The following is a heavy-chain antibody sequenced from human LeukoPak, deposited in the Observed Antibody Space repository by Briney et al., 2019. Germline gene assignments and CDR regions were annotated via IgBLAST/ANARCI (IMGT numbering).Heavy chain of an antibody. J-gene: IGHJ3*02. Sequence: GGSLRLSCAASGFTFSSYEMNWVRQAPGKGLEWVSYISSSGSTIYYADSVKGRFTISRDNFKNTLYLQMNSLRAEDTAVYYCAKNIVGALRGGAFDIWGQGTMVTVSS. V-gene: IGHV3-48*03. D-gene: IGHD1-26*01. CDR2: ISSSGSTI. CDR1: GFTFSSYE. CDR3: AKNIVGALRGGAFDI.